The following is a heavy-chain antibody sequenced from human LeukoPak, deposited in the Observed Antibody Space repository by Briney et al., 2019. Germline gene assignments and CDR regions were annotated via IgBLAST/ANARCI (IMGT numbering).Heavy chain of an antibody. J-gene: IGHJ6*03. CDR3: ARDPGQQLPHNYYYYYMDV. V-gene: IGHV1-69*13. CDR2: IIPIFGTA. CDR1: GGTFSSYA. Sequence: SVKVSCKASGGTFSSYAISWVRQAPGPGLEWMGGIIPIFGTANYAQKFQGRVTITADESTSTAYMELSSLRSEDTAVYYCARDPGQQLPHNYYYYYMDVWGKGTTVTVPS. D-gene: IGHD6-13*01.